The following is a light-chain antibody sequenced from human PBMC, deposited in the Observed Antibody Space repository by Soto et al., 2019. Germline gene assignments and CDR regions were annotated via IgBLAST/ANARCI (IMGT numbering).Light chain of an antibody. CDR3: QQSNSY. CDR2: DAS. Sequence: DIQMTQSPSNLSASVGDRVTITCRASQSISNHLAWYQHKPGKAPKALIYDASTLESGVPSRFSGSGFGTDFTLTIPPLQPDAGETYSCQQSNSYFGRGTEVEIK. J-gene: IGKJ2*01. CDR1: QSISNH. V-gene: IGKV1-5*01.